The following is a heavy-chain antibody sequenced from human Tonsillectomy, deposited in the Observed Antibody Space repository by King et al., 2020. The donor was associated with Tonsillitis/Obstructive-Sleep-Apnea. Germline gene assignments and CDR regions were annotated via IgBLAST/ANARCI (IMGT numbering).Heavy chain of an antibody. V-gene: IGHV3-7*01. CDR1: GFTFSSYW. Sequence: VQLVESGGGLVQPGGSLRLSCAASGFTFSSYWMTWVRQAPGKGLEWVANIKQDGSEKYYVDSVKGRFTISRDNAKTSLYLQMNSLRAEDTAVYYCASDLTYYYDSIGYYYDAFDIWGQGTMVTVSS. J-gene: IGHJ3*02. CDR2: IKQDGSEK. CDR3: ASDLTYYYDSIGYYYDAFDI. D-gene: IGHD3-22*01.